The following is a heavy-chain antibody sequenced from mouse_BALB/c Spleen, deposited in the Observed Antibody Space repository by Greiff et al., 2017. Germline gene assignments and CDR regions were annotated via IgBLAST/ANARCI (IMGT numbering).Heavy chain of an antibody. Sequence: VHLVESGAELVRPGTSVKMSCKAAGYTFTNYWIGWVKQRPGHGLEWIGDIYPGGGYTNYNEKFKGKATLTADTSSSTAYMQLSSLTSEDSAIYYCARGYYGSSYRGFAYWGQGTLVTVSA. V-gene: IGHV1-63*02. J-gene: IGHJ3*01. D-gene: IGHD1-1*01. CDR3: ARGYYGSSYRGFAY. CDR2: IYPGGGYT. CDR1: GYTFTNYW.